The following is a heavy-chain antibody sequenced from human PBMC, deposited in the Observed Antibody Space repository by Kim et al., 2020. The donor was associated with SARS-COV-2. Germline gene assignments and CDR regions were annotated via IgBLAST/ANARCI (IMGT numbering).Heavy chain of an antibody. V-gene: IGHV4-59*01. CDR3: ARDARLSSSWYLGYFDY. J-gene: IGHJ4*02. CDR2: IYYSGST. CDR1: GGSISSYY. D-gene: IGHD6-13*01. Sequence: SETLSLTCTVSGGSISSYYWSWIRQPPGKGLEWIGYIYYSGSTNYNPSLKSRVTISVDTSKNQFSLKLSSVTAADTAVYYCARDARLSSSWYLGYFDYWGQGTLVTVSS.